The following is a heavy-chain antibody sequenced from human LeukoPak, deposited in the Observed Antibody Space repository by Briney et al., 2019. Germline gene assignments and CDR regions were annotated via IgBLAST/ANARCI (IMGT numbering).Heavy chain of an antibody. CDR2: MSWNNGYI. J-gene: IGHJ4*02. D-gene: IGHD6-13*01. Sequence: GRSLRLSCAASGFSFYDYALHWGRQAPGKGLEWVSGMSWNNGYIDYVDSVKGRFTISRDSAKNSLYLQMNNLRAEDTALYYCAKDMRGYSRVFDYWGQGTLVTVSS. CDR3: AKDMRGYSRVFDY. CDR1: GFSFYDYA. V-gene: IGHV3-9*01.